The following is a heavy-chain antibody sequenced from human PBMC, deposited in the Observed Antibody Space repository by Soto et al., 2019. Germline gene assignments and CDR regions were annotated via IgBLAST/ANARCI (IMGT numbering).Heavy chain of an antibody. Sequence: GGSLRLSCAASGFTFSSYAMSWVRQTPGKGLEWVANIKQDGSEKYYVDSVKGRFTISRDNAKNSLYLQMNSLRAEDTAVYYCARDPRPWGQGTLVTVSS. CDR3: ARDPRP. CDR1: GFTFSSYA. CDR2: IKQDGSEK. J-gene: IGHJ5*02. V-gene: IGHV3-7*01.